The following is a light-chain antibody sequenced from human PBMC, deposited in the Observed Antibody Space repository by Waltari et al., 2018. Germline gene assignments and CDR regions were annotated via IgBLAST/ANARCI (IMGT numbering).Light chain of an antibody. Sequence: ERVMTHAPVALSVSPGERITFSCRTSQTVGSNVAWYQKKPGQAPRLVIYDASIRAAGLPARFSGSGSGTEFTLTIGSLQSEDVATYYCQQYNSWPLTFGGGTKVEMK. V-gene: IGKV3-15*01. CDR2: DAS. CDR3: QQYNSWPLT. J-gene: IGKJ4*01. CDR1: QTVGSN.